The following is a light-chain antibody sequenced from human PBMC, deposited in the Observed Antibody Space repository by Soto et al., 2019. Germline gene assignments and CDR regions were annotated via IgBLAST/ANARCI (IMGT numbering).Light chain of an antibody. V-gene: IGKV3-15*01. CDR1: QSVSSN. Sequence: EIVMTQSPATLSVSPGERATLSCRASQSVSSNLAWYQQKPGQAPRLLIYGASTMATGIPARFSGSGAGTEFTLTISSLQSEDFSVYCCQQYNNWPPLFGPGTKVDIK. J-gene: IGKJ3*01. CDR3: QQYNNWPPL. CDR2: GAS.